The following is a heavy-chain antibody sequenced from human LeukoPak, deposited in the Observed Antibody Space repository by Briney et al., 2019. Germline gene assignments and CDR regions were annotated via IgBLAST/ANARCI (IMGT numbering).Heavy chain of an antibody. Sequence: PGGSLRLSCAASGFSLSGDAIHWVRQAPGKGLEWVALIWSDGSQTKYAGSVKGRFTVSRDNSKNTAFLQMSGLTVEDTAVYYCAGAAGLGNYLIDYWGQGTLVTVSS. CDR1: GFSLSGDA. D-gene: IGHD3-16*01. CDR2: IWSDGSQT. CDR3: AGAAGLGNYLIDY. V-gene: IGHV3-33*01. J-gene: IGHJ4*02.